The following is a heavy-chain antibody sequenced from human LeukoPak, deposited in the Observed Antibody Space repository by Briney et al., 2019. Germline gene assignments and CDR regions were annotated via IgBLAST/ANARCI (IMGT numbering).Heavy chain of an antibody. J-gene: IGHJ5*02. D-gene: IGHD2-2*01. CDR1: GFTFSSYG. CDR2: ISYDGSNQ. V-gene: IGHV3-30*18. CDR3: AKQEYCSSTSCYFHNWFDP. Sequence: GGSLRLSCAASGFTFSSYGMHWVRQAPGKGLEWVAVISYDGSNQYYADSVKGRFTISRDNSKNTLYLQMNSLRAEDTAVYYCAKQEYCSSTSCYFHNWFDPWGQGTLVTVSS.